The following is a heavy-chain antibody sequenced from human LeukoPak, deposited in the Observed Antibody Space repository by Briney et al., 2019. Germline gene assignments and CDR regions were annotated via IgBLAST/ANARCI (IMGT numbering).Heavy chain of an antibody. D-gene: IGHD2-2*01. CDR1: GGSISSYC. J-gene: IGHJ4*02. CDR3: ARERCGNTTCYFDY. Sequence: SETLSLTCTVSGGSISSYCWSWIRQAPGEGLEWIGYVYYTGSTHYNPPLKSRVSISVDTSKNQFSLELRSVTAADTAVYYCARERCGNTTCYFDYWGQGTLVTVSS. V-gene: IGHV4-59*12. CDR2: VYYTGST.